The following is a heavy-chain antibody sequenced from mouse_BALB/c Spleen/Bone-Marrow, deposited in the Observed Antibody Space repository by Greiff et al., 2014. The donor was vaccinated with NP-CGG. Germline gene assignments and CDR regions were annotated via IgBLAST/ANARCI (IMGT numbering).Heavy chain of an antibody. CDR3: TRSRRAMDH. CDR2: INPSNGGT. CDR1: GYTFTSYY. V-gene: IGHV1S81*02. D-gene: IGHD2-12*01. J-gene: IGHJ4*01. Sequence: QVQLKESGAELVKPGASVKLSCKASGYTFTSYYMCWVKQRPGQGLEWIGEINPSNGGTNFNEEFKSKATLTVDKSSSTAYMSLSRLTSEDSAVYYCTRSRRAMDHWGQGTSVTVSS.